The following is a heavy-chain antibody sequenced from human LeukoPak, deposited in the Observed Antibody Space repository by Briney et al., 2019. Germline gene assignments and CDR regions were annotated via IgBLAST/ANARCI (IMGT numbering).Heavy chain of an antibody. CDR1: GLPFGSYG. CDR2: ITGNGINR. CDR3: AKSYCGGDCG. V-gene: IGHV3-23*01. D-gene: IGHD2-21*02. Sequence: GGSLRLSCAVSGLPFGSYGMTWVRQAPGKGLEWDSGITGNGINRYYADSVKGRFTISRDNSKSTLSLQMNSLRAEDTAVYYCAKSYCGGDCGWGPGTLVTVSS. J-gene: IGHJ4*02.